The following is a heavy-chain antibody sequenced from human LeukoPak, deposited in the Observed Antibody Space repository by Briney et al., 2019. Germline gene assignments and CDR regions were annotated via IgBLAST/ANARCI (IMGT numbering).Heavy chain of an antibody. Sequence: PGGSLRLSCAASGFTFSSYWMSWVRQAPGKGLEWVANIKQDGSEKYYVDSVKGRFTISRDNSKNTLYLQMNSLRAEDTAVYYCANDGAYDSSGYFMSFNYWGQGTLVTVSS. CDR1: GFTFSSYW. D-gene: IGHD3-22*01. CDR2: IKQDGSEK. V-gene: IGHV3-7*03. CDR3: ANDGAYDSSGYFMSFNY. J-gene: IGHJ4*02.